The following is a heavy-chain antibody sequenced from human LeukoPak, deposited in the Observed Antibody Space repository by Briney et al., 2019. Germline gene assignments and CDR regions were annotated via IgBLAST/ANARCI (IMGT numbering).Heavy chain of an antibody. CDR1: GGSISSYY. CDR2: IYTSGST. Sequence: SETLSLTCTVSGGSISSYYWSWIRQPAGKGLEWIGRIYTSGSTNYNPSLKSRVTMSVDTSKNQFSLKLSSVTAADTAVYYCAREGRDTLTGYYFDYWGQGTLVTVSS. D-gene: IGHD3-9*01. V-gene: IGHV4-4*07. CDR3: AREGRDTLTGYYFDY. J-gene: IGHJ4*02.